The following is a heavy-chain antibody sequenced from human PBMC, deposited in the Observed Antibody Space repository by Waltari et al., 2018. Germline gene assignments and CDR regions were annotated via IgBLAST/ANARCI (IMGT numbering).Heavy chain of an antibody. Sequence: QVQLVESGGGVVQPGMSLRLSCAPSGFRLSHFGMHWVRQAPGKGLGWVALASFDGSTTYYADSVRGRFTISRDNSKNTLYLDINTLRVDDTAIYYCAKDAFGNTYLDHWGQGTLVTVSS. CDR2: ASFDGSTT. CDR3: AKDAFGNTYLDH. V-gene: IGHV3-30*18. D-gene: IGHD3-10*01. J-gene: IGHJ5*02. CDR1: GFRLSHFG.